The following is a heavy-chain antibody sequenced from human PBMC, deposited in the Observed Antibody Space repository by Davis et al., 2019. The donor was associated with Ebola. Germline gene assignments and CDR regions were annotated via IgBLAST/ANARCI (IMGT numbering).Heavy chain of an antibody. Sequence: PGGSLRLSCAASGFTFSSYGMHWVRQAPGKGLEWVAVIWYDGSNKYYADSVKGRFTISRDNSKNTLYLQMNSLRAEDTAVYYCARDRYYGGRYYYYGMDVWGQGTTVTVSS. V-gene: IGHV3-33*01. J-gene: IGHJ6*02. CDR2: IWYDGSNK. CDR1: GFTFSSYG. CDR3: ARDRYYGGRYYYYGMDV. D-gene: IGHD1-26*01.